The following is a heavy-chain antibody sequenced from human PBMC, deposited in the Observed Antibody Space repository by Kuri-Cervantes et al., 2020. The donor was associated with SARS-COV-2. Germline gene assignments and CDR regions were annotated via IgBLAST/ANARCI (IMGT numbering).Heavy chain of an antibody. CDR3: TRSDFWSGYYSDY. J-gene: IGHJ4*02. Sequence: GGSLRLSCTASGFTFGDYAMGWVRQAPGKGLEWVGFIRSKAYGGTTEYAASVKGRFTISRDDSKSIAYLQMNSLKTEDTAVYYCTRSDFWSGYYSDYWGQGTLVTVSS. D-gene: IGHD3-3*01. CDR1: GFTFGDYA. V-gene: IGHV3-49*04. CDR2: IRSKAYGGTT.